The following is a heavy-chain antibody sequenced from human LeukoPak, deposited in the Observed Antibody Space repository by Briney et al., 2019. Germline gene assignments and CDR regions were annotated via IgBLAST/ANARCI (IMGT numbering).Heavy chain of an antibody. J-gene: IGHJ4*02. Sequence: SQTLSLTCAISGDSVSSNSAAWNWIRQSPSRGLEWLGRTYYRSKWYNDYAVSVKSRITINPDTSKNQFSLQLNSVTPEDTAVYYCARDMVYEGITGTTHSLEYYFDYWGQGTLVTVSS. D-gene: IGHD1-20*01. CDR3: ARDMVYEGITGTTHSLEYYFDY. CDR2: TYYRSKWYN. CDR1: GDSVSSNSAA. V-gene: IGHV6-1*01.